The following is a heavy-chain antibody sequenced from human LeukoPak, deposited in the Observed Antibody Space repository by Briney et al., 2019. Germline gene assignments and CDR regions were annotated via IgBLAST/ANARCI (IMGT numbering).Heavy chain of an antibody. D-gene: IGHD3-3*01. J-gene: IGHJ4*02. CDR2: INHSGST. V-gene: IGHV4-34*01. CDR1: GGSFSGYY. CDR3: ARGPYYDFWSGFPNYLDY. Sequence: PSETLSLTCAVYGGSFSGYYWSWIRQPPGKGLEWIGEINHSGSTNYNPSLKSRVTISVDTSKNQFSLKLSSVTAADTAVYYCARGPYYDFWSGFPNYLDYWGQGTLVTVSS.